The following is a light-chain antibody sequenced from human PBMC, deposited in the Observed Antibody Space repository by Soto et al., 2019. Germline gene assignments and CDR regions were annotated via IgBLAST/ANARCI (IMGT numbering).Light chain of an antibody. Sequence: EIVLTQSPGTLSLSPGERAILSCRASQSVGSNYLAWYQQTPGQTPRLLIYGASSRATGIPDRFSGSGSGTDFTLTISTPEPEDFAVYYCLQYGDSPKWTFGQGTKVDIK. CDR2: GAS. V-gene: IGKV3-20*01. J-gene: IGKJ1*01. CDR1: QSVGSNY. CDR3: LQYGDSPKWT.